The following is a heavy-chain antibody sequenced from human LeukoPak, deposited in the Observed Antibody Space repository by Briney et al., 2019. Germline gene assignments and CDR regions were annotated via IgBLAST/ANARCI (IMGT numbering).Heavy chain of an antibody. V-gene: IGHV4-4*07. Sequence: PSETLSLTCTVSGGSISGYYWSWIRQPAGKGLEWIGRIYTSGSTNYNPSLKSRVTMSVDTSKNQFSLKLSSVTAADTAVYYCATQLLGYYYYGMDVWGQGTTVTVSS. J-gene: IGHJ6*02. CDR1: GGSISGYY. CDR3: ATQLLGYYYYGMDV. CDR2: IYTSGST. D-gene: IGHD2-2*01.